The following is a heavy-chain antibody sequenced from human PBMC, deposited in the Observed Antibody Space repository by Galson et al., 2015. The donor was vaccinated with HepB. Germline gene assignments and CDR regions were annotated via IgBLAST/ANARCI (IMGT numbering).Heavy chain of an antibody. Sequence: SVKVSCKASGYTFTNYGITWVRQAPGQGLEWMGWISAYNGNTNYAQKLRGRVTMTTETSTTTAYMELKSLRSDDTAVYYCARSRGAGEYLEYWGQGTLVTVSS. D-gene: IGHD7-27*01. CDR1: GYTFTNYG. J-gene: IGHJ4*02. V-gene: IGHV1-18*01. CDR2: ISAYNGNT. CDR3: ARSRGAGEYLEY.